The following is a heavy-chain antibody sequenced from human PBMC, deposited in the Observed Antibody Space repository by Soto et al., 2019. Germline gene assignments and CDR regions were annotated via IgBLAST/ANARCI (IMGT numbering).Heavy chain of an antibody. Sequence: QVQLVQSGAEVKKPGASVKVSCKASGYTFTSYGISWVRQAPGQGLEWMGWISAYNGNTNYAQKLQGRVTMTTDTSTRTAYMELRSLRSDDTAVYYCAREEKSSSSWYRDYYYYYGMDVWGQGTTVTVSS. J-gene: IGHJ6*02. CDR3: AREEKSSSSWYRDYYYYYGMDV. CDR2: ISAYNGNT. CDR1: GYTFTSYG. D-gene: IGHD6-13*01. V-gene: IGHV1-18*01.